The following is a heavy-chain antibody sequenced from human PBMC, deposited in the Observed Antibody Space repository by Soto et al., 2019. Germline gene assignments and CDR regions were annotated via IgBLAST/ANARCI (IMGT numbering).Heavy chain of an antibody. CDR2: INAGNGNT. CDR1: GYTFTSYA. V-gene: IGHV1-3*01. Sequence: GASVKVSCKASGYTFTSYAMHWVHQAPGQRLEWMGWINAGNGNTKYSQKFQGRVTITRDTSASTAYMELSSLRSEDTAVYYCARYSSSWYGEVYWGQGTLVTVSS. J-gene: IGHJ4*02. D-gene: IGHD6-13*01. CDR3: ARYSSSWYGEVY.